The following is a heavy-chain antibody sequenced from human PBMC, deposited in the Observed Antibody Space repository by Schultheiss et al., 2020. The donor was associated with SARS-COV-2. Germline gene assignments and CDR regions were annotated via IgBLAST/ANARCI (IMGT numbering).Heavy chain of an antibody. D-gene: IGHD6-13*01. CDR3: ARGIAAAGTDAFDI. CDR2: INPSGGST. V-gene: IGHV1-46*03. Sequence: GESLKISCKASGYTFTSYYMHWVRQAPGQGLEWMGIINPSGGSTSYAQKFQGRVTMTRDTSTSTGYMELSSLRSEDTAVYYCARGIAAAGTDAFDIWGQGTMVTVAS. CDR1: GYTFTSYY. J-gene: IGHJ3*02.